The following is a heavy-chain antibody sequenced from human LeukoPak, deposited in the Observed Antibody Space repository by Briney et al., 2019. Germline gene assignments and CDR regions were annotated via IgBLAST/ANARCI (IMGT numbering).Heavy chain of an antibody. D-gene: IGHD6-19*01. Sequence: PSETLSLTCAVYGGSFSGYYWSWIRQPPGKGLEWIGEINHSGSTNYNPSLESRVTISVDTSKNQFSLKLSSVTAADTAVYYCARVGAVADSWGQGTLVTVSS. CDR2: INHSGST. V-gene: IGHV4-34*01. J-gene: IGHJ4*02. CDR3: ARVGAVADS. CDR1: GGSFSGYY.